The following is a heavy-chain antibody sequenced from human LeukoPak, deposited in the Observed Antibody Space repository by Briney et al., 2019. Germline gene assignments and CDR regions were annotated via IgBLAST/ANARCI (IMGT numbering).Heavy chain of an antibody. CDR2: IRYDGSNK. D-gene: IGHD3-3*02. J-gene: IGHJ5*02. CDR1: GFTFSSYG. Sequence: GGSLRLSCAASGFTFSSYGMHWVRQAPGKGLEWVAFIRYDGSNKYYADSVKGRFPISRDNSKNTLFLQMESMRPDDTSMYCCGTDFHGINWYVHWGQGTLVTVSS. V-gene: IGHV3-30*02. CDR3: GTDFHGINWYVH.